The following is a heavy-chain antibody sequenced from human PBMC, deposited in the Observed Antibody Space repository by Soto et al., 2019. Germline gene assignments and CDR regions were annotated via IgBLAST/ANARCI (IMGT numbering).Heavy chain of an antibody. J-gene: IGHJ6*02. D-gene: IGHD3-3*01. CDR3: AKDIKRFVLYGMDV. CDR2: ITWNSNNL. Sequence: PGGSLRLSCTASGFKFGGYAMHWVRQAPGKGLEWVSGITWNSNNLDYADSVKGRFTISRDNAKNSLYLQMNSLRAEDTALYYCAKDIKRFVLYGMDVWGQGTTVTVSS. V-gene: IGHV3-9*01. CDR1: GFKFGGYA.